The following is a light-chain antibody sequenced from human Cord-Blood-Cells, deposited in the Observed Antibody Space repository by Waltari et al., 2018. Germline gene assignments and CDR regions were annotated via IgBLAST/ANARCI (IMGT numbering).Light chain of an antibody. CDR3: SSYTSSSTWV. V-gene: IGLV2-14*03. CDR2: DVS. Sequence: QSALTQPASVSGSPGQSLTISCTGTSSDVGGYNYVSWYQQHPGKAPKLMIYDVSNRPSGVSNRFSGTKSCNTASLTCSGLQAEDEADYYCSSYTSSSTWVFGGGTKLTGL. J-gene: IGLJ3*02. CDR1: SSDVGGYNY.